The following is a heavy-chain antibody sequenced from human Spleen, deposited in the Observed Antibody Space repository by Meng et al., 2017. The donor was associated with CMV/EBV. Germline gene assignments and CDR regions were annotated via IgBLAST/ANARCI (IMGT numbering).Heavy chain of an antibody. V-gene: IGHV4-4*02. Sequence: GGAFCNPYWWSWVRQPPGKGLEWIGEIYHGGSTNYNPSLKSRVTMSVDKSKNQFSLKVSSVTAADTAMYYCARDYYGSGSYYSWGQGTLVTVSS. J-gene: IGHJ1*01. D-gene: IGHD3-10*01. CDR2: IYHGGST. CDR3: ARDYYGSGSYYS. CDR1: GGAFCNPYW.